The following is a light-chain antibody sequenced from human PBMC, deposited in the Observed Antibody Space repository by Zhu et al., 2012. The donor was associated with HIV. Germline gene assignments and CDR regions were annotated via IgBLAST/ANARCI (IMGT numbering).Light chain of an antibody. CDR1: QSVSSF. CDR3: QQRRNRPFT. CDR2: YI. V-gene: IGKV3-11*01. Sequence: IVLTQSPATLSLSPGERATLSCRASQSVSSFLAWYQQKTWPVSQAPHLRYIQKGPLASQPGSVAVGLGTDFTLTISSLEPEDFALYYCQQRRNRPFTFGGGTKVEIK. J-gene: IGKJ4*01.